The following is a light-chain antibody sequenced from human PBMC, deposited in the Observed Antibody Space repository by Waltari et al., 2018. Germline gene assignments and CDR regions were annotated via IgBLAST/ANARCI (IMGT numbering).Light chain of an antibody. CDR1: SSNIGAGYA. CDR3: QSYDSSLSGQGV. V-gene: IGLV1-40*01. J-gene: IGLJ3*02. CDR2: GNN. Sequence: QSVLTQPPSVSGAPGQRVTISCTGSSSNIGAGYAVHWYQQLPGTAPKLLIYGNNNRPSGVPDRFSGSASGSSASLAISGLQAEDEADYYCQSYDSSLSGQGVFGGGTKLTVL.